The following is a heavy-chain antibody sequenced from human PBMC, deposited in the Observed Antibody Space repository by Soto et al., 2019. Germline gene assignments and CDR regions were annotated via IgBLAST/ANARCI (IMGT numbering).Heavy chain of an antibody. V-gene: IGHV3-15*07. CDR3: TVRDYYDSSGYYYKSLGYYYYGMDV. CDR1: GFTFSNAW. D-gene: IGHD3-22*01. CDR2: IKSKTDGGTT. Sequence: EVQLVESGGGLVKPGGSLRLSCAASGFTFSNAWMNWVRQAPGKGLEWVGRIKSKTDGGTTDYAAPVKGRFTISRDDSKNTLYLQMNSLKTEDTAVYYCTVRDYYDSSGYYYKSLGYYYYGMDVWGQGTTVTVSS. J-gene: IGHJ6*02.